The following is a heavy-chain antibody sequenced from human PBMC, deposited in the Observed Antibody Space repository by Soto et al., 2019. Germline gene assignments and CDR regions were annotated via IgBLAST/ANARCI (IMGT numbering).Heavy chain of an antibody. CDR1: GYTFTTYG. D-gene: IGHD1-1*01. CDR3: ARDGERDTGLNFYYYLHGMDA. Sequence: VKVSCKASGYTFTTYGISWVRQAPGQGLEWMGWISPYNGTTKYAEKFQGEMTMTTDTATSTAYMDLRSLRSDDTAVYYCARDGERDTGLNFYYYLHGMDAWGQGTRVTVSS. J-gene: IGHJ6*02. CDR2: ISPYNGTT. V-gene: IGHV1-18*04.